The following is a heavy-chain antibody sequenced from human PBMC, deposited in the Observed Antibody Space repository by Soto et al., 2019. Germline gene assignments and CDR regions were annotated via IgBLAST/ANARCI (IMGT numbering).Heavy chain of an antibody. D-gene: IGHD3-22*01. Sequence: GGSLRLSCAASGFTCSSYIMNWVRQAPGKGLEWVSSISSSSSYIYYADYVKGRFTISRDNAKNSLYLQMNSLRAEDTAVYYCARVVSRHYYDSSGYLPAYWGQGTLVTVSS. J-gene: IGHJ4*02. V-gene: IGHV3-21*04. CDR2: ISSSSSYI. CDR3: ARVVSRHYYDSSGYLPAY. CDR1: GFTCSSYI.